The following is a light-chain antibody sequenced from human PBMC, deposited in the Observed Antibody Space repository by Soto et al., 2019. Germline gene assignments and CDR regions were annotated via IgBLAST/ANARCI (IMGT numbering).Light chain of an antibody. CDR2: DAS. V-gene: IGKV3-20*01. CDR3: QDYGSSRT. CDR1: QSVSSSY. J-gene: IGKJ1*01. Sequence: EIVLTQSPGTLSLSPGERATLSCRASQSVSSSYLAWYQQKLGQAPRLLIYDASTRATGIPDRFSGSGSGTDFTLTIRRLEPEDFAVYYCQDYGSSRTFGQGTKVEIK.